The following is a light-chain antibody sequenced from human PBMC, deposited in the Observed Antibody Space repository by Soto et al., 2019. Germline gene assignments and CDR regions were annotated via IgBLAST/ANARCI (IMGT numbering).Light chain of an antibody. CDR1: QSISSW. Sequence: DIQMTKSPSTLSASVGDRVTITCRASQSISSWLAWYQQKPGKAPKLLIYVASSLESGVPSRFSGSGSGTDFTLTVSSLQPDDFATYYCQQYNSYLYTFGQGTKVDIK. CDR3: QQYNSYLYT. CDR2: VAS. V-gene: IGKV1-5*01. J-gene: IGKJ2*01.